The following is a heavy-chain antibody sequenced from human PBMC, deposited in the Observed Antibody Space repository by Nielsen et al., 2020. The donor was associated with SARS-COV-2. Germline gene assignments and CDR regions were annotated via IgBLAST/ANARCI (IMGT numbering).Heavy chain of an antibody. J-gene: IGHJ4*02. CDR1: GFTFSDYY. CDR2: ISSSSSYT. V-gene: IGHV3-11*05. D-gene: IGHD5-18*01. Sequence: GGSLRLSCAASGFTFSDYYMSWIRQAPGKGLEWVSYISSSSSYTNYADSVKGRFTISRDNAKNSLYLQMNSLRAEDTAVYYCAKAGRGIQLWLSYWGQGTLVTVSS. CDR3: AKAGRGIQLWLSY.